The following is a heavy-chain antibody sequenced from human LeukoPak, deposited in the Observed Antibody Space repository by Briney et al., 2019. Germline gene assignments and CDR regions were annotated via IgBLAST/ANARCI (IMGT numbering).Heavy chain of an antibody. CDR3: ARVRGHYYYYYMDV. J-gene: IGHJ6*03. CDR1: GYTFTSYG. Sequence: ASVKVSCKASGYTFTSYGISWVRQAPGQGLEWMGWISAYNGNTNYAQKLQGRVTMTTDTSTSTAYMELRSLRSDDTAVYYCARVRGHYYYYYMDVWGKGTTVTISS. D-gene: IGHD3-10*01. CDR2: ISAYNGNT. V-gene: IGHV1-18*01.